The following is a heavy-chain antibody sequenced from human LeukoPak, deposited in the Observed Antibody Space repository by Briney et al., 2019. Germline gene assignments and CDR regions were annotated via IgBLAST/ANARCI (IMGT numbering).Heavy chain of an antibody. D-gene: IGHD6-19*01. CDR3: TRNSGWYGIS. Sequence: LPSETLSLTCSVSGYSISNGYYWGWIRQPPVKGLEWVASIEYSGGSAYYADSVKGRFSISREDSKNTLYLQLNSLRAEDTALYYCTRNSGWYGISWGQGTLVTVSS. V-gene: IGHV3-53*01. CDR1: GYSISNGYY. J-gene: IGHJ4*02. CDR2: IEYSGGSA.